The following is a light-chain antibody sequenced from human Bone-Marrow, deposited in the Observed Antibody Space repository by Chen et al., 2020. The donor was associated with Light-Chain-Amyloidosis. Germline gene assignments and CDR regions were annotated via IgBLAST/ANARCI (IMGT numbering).Light chain of an antibody. CDR2: DDS. CDR3: QVWDRRSDRPV. Sequence: SYVLTQPSSVSVAPGQTATIACGGNNIGSTSVHWYQQTPGQAPLLVVYDDSDRPSGIPERLAGSNSGNTATLTISMVEAGDEADYYCQVWDRRSDRPVFGGGTKLTVL. CDR1: NIGSTS. V-gene: IGLV3-21*02. J-gene: IGLJ3*02.